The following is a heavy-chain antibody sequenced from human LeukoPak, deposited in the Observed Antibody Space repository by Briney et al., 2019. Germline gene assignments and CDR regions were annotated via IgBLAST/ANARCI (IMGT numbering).Heavy chain of an antibody. CDR2: IYYSGST. CDR1: GGSISSSSYY. D-gene: IGHD1-26*01. CDR3: ARGLPRGSYRTPFDY. V-gene: IGHV4-39*07. Sequence: PSETLSLTCTVSGGSISSSSYYWGWIRQPPGKGLEWIGSIYYSGSTYYNPSLKSRVTISVDTSKNQFSLKLSSVTAADTAVYYCARGLPRGSYRTPFDYWGQGTLVTVSS. J-gene: IGHJ4*02.